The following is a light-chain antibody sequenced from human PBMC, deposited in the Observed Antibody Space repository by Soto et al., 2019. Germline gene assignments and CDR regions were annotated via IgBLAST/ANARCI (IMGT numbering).Light chain of an antibody. V-gene: IGKV3-15*01. J-gene: IGKJ1*01. Sequence: EIVMTQSPATLSVSPGERATLSCRASQSVSSKLACYQQKPGQAPRLLIYRASTRATDIPARFSGSGSGTEFTLTISSLQSEDFAVYYCQQYNNWPPATFGQGTRVEIK. CDR2: RAS. CDR3: QQYNNWPPAT. CDR1: QSVSSK.